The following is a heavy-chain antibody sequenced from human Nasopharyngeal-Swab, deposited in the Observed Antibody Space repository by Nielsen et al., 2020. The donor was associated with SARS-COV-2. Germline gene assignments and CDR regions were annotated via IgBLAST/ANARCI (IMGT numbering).Heavy chain of an antibody. CDR3: ARRDRYCSGGSCYGENAFDI. CDR1: GFTFSSYA. CDR2: ISGSGGST. Sequence: SCAASGFTFSSYAMSWVRQAPGKGLEWVSAISGSGGSTYYADSVKGRFTISRDNSKNTLYLQMNSLRAEDTAVYYCARRDRYCSGGSCYGENAFDIWGQGTMVTVSS. D-gene: IGHD2-15*01. V-gene: IGHV3-23*01. J-gene: IGHJ3*02.